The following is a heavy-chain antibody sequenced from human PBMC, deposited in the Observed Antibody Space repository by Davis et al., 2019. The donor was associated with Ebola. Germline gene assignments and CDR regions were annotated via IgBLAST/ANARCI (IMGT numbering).Heavy chain of an antibody. J-gene: IGHJ4*02. V-gene: IGHV1-8*01. CDR2: MNPNSVNT. D-gene: IGHD6-19*01. CDR3: ARERVKQWLELDY. Sequence: ASVKVSCKASGYTFTSYDINWVRQATGQGLEWMGWMNPNSVNTGYAQKFQGRVTITADKSTRTAYMELSSLRSEDTAVYYCARERVKQWLELDYWGQGTLVTVSS. CDR1: GYTFTSYD.